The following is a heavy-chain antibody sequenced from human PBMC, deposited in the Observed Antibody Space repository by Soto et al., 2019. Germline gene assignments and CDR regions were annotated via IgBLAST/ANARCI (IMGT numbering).Heavy chain of an antibody. CDR1: GGSISSGGYY. CDR3: ARDPYYYDSSGYYAFDI. J-gene: IGHJ3*02. Sequence: PSETLSLTCTVSGGSISSGGYYWSWIRQHPGKGMEWIGYIYYSGSTYYNPSLKSRVTISVDTSKKQFSLKLSSVTAADTAVYYCARDPYYYDSSGYYAFDIWGQGTMVTVSS. CDR2: IYYSGST. D-gene: IGHD3-22*01. V-gene: IGHV4-31*03.